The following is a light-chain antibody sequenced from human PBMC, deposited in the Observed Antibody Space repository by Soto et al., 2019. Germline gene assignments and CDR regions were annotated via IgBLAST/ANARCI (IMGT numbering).Light chain of an antibody. CDR1: SSDVGGHND. Sequence: QSALTQPASVSGSPGQSITISCTGTSSDVGGHNDVSWYQQHPGKAPKLMIFDVSNRPSGVSNRVSGSNSGNTASLTISGLQAEDEDDYYCSSYTSSSTLYVFGTGTKLTVL. CDR2: DVS. CDR3: SSYTSSSTLYV. J-gene: IGLJ1*01. V-gene: IGLV2-14*01.